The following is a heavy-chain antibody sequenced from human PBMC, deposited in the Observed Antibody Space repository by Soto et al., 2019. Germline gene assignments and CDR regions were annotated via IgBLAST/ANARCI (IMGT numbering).Heavy chain of an antibody. CDR1: GGSISSSSFH. CDR3: ARGRIVVVPAGRNWFDP. Sequence: SETLSLTCTVSGGSISSSSFHWGWIRQPPGKGLEWIGSIYYSGSTYYNQSLKSRVTISVDTSKNQFSLKLSSVTAADTAVYYCARGRIVVVPAGRNWFDPWGQGTLVTVSS. CDR2: IYYSGST. D-gene: IGHD2-2*01. J-gene: IGHJ5*02. V-gene: IGHV4-39*01.